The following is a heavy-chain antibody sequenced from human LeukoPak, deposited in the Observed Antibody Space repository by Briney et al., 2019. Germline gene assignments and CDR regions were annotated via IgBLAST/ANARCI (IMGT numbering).Heavy chain of an antibody. V-gene: IGHV4-59*01. CDR2: IYYSGSA. J-gene: IGHJ3*02. CDR3: ARDDAVGAPGGISAFDI. D-gene: IGHD1-26*01. CDR1: GGSISSYY. Sequence: SETLSLTCTVSGGSISSYYWSWIRQPPGKGLEWIGYIYYSGSANYNPSLKSRVTISVDTSKNQFSLKLSSVAAADTAVYYCARDDAVGAPGGISAFDIWGQGTMVTVSS.